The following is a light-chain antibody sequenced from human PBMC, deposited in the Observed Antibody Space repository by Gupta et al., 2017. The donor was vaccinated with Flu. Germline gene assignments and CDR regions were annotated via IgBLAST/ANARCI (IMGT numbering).Light chain of an antibody. V-gene: IGLV1-51*01. J-gene: IGLJ3*02. CDR3: VTWDNDLSSWA. Sequence: KTTTSCTGNSSNFRNNNGTSYQQLPGEAPKRVICENYKRPSGIPDRFAASKSGTSATLGITGLQAGDEADYDCVTWDNDLSSWALGGGTKLTVL. CDR2: ENY. CDR1: SSNFRNNN.